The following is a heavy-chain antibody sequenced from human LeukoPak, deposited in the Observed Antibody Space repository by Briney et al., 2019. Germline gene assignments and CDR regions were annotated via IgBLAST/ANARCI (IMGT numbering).Heavy chain of an antibody. D-gene: IGHD3-10*01. CDR3: ARAGYYGSGSYYPPPNWFDP. J-gene: IGHJ5*02. CDR2: INQDGSEK. V-gene: IGHV3-7*01. Sequence: GGSLRLSCAASGFTFTTNWMTWVRQAPGKGLEWVATINQDGSEKYYVDSVKGRFTISRDNAKNSLFLQMNSLRAEDTAVYYCARAGYYGSGSYYPPPNWFDPWGQGTLVTVSS. CDR1: GFTFTTNW.